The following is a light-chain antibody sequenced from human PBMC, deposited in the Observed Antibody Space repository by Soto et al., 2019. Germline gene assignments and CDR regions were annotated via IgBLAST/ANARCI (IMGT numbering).Light chain of an antibody. CDR3: ISYTDRQSYL. CDR2: AVS. CDR1: SSDIGSYDH. V-gene: IGLV2-14*03. Sequence: QSALTQPASVSGSPGQSITISCSGTSSDIGSYDHVAWYQQFPGKSPKLIIYAVSDRPSGVSDRFSSSKCGISASLTISGLQTEDEADYYCISYTDRQSYLFGTGTKVTVL. J-gene: IGLJ1*01.